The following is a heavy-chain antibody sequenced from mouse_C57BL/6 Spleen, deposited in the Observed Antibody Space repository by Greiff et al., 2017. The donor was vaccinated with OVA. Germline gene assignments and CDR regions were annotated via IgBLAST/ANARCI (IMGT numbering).Heavy chain of an antibody. CDR1: GFTFSSYG. CDR2: ISSGGSYT. CDR3: ESHTYDGYYYIDY. V-gene: IGHV5-6*01. Sequence: EVQLVESGGDLVKPGGSLKLSCAASGFTFSSYGMSWVRQTPDKRLEWVATISSGGSYTYYPDSVKGRFTISSDNAKNTLYLQMSSLKSEDTAMYYCESHTYDGYYYIDYWGQGTTLTVSS. D-gene: IGHD2-3*01. J-gene: IGHJ2*01.